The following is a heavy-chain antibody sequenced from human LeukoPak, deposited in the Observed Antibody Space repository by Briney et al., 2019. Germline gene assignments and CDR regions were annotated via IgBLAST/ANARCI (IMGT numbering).Heavy chain of an antibody. V-gene: IGHV3-21*01. Sequence: GGSLRLSCAASGFTFGSYTMSWVRQAPGKGLEWVSSITSSSSYIFYADSVKGRFTISRDNAKNSLFLQMNSLRGEDTAMYYCARDYNWSHDYWGQGTLVTVTS. CDR2: ITSSSSYI. J-gene: IGHJ4*02. CDR3: ARDYNWSHDY. D-gene: IGHD1-1*01. CDR1: GFTFGSYT.